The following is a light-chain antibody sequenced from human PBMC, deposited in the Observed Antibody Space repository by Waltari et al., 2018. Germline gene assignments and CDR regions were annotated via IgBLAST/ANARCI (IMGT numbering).Light chain of an antibody. CDR1: HSNIGANT. CDR3: STWDDSLSGVL. V-gene: IGLV1-44*01. CDR2: SDN. J-gene: IGLJ2*01. Sequence: QPVLTQPPSASGTPGQRVTISCSGRHSNIGANTVTWYQQLPGTAPKLRIYSDNRRFSGVPDRLSASKSGTSASLAISGLQSEDEADYYCSTWDDSLSGVLFGEGTKLTVV.